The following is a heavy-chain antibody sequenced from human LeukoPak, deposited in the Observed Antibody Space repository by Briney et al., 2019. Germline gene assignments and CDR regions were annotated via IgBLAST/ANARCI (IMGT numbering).Heavy chain of an antibody. D-gene: IGHD2-21*02. Sequence: GGSLRLSCAASGFTFSNAWMSWVRQAPGKGLEWVGRIKSKTDGGTTDYAAPVKGRFTISRDDSKNTLYLQMNSLRAEDTAVYYCAKGSVVTYVSDAFDIWGQGTMVTVSS. CDR2: IKSKTDGGTT. V-gene: IGHV3-15*01. CDR1: GFTFSNAW. CDR3: AKGSVVTYVSDAFDI. J-gene: IGHJ3*02.